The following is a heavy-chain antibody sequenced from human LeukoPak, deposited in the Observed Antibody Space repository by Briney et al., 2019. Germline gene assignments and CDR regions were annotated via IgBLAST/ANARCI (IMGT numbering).Heavy chain of an antibody. Sequence: GGSLRLSCAASGFTFSSYAMSWVRQAPGKGLEWVSTISGSGTTTHYAESVKGRFTISRDNSENMVFLQMSSLRAEDTAVYYCAKGGEFYGGLFDSWGQGTLVTVSS. D-gene: IGHD4/OR15-4a*01. CDR1: GFTFSSYA. V-gene: IGHV3-23*01. J-gene: IGHJ4*02. CDR3: AKGGEFYGGLFDS. CDR2: ISGSGTTT.